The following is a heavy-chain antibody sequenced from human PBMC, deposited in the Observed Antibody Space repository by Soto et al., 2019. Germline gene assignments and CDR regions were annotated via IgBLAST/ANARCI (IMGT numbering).Heavy chain of an antibody. CDR3: AIDPRYSGYERGDY. D-gene: IGHD5-12*01. Sequence: GGSLRLSCAASGFTFSSYAMSWVRQAPGKGLEWVSAISGSGGSTYYADSVKGRFTISRDNSKNTRYLQMNSLRAEDTAVYYCAIDPRYSGYERGDYWGQGTLVTVSS. CDR2: ISGSGGST. J-gene: IGHJ4*02. CDR1: GFTFSSYA. V-gene: IGHV3-23*01.